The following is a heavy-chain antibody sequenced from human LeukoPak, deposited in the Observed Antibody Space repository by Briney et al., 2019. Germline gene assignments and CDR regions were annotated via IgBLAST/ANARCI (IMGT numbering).Heavy chain of an antibody. J-gene: IGHJ6*01. V-gene: IGHV4-39*01. CDR1: GGSISSSSYY. CDR3: ARHLLSRSSWYWYYYYGMDV. CDR2: ICYSGST. Sequence: SETLSLTCTVSGGSISSSSYYWGWIRQPPGQGLEWNGSICYSGSTYYNPSLKSRVTISVDTSKNQYPLKLSPVTAADTAVYYCARHLLSRSSWYWYYYYGMDVWGQGTTVTVSS. D-gene: IGHD6-13*01.